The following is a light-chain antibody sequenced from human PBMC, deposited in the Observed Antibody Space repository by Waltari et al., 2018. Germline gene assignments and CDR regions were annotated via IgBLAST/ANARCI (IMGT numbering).Light chain of an antibody. CDR3: QKYVNLPAT. V-gene: IGKV3-20*01. Sequence: EIVLTQSPGTLSLSPGERATLSCRASQSVGRYLAWYQQKPGQAPRLLIYDASTRATGSPDRFSGSRSGTDFSLTISRLESEDFAVYYCQKYVNLPATFGQGTKVEIK. J-gene: IGKJ1*01. CDR1: QSVGRY. CDR2: DAS.